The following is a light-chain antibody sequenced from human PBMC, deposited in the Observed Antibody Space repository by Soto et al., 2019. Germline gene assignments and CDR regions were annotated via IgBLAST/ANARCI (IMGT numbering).Light chain of an antibody. J-gene: IGKJ5*01. CDR2: GAS. CDR3: QQYGSSPIT. CDR1: QSVSSN. V-gene: IGKV3-20*01. Sequence: EILLTQSPATLPVSPVERATLSCRASQSVSSNLAWYQQKPGQAPRLLIYGASSRATGIPDRFSGSGSGTDFTLTISRLGPEDFAVYYCQQYGSSPITFGQGTRLEIK.